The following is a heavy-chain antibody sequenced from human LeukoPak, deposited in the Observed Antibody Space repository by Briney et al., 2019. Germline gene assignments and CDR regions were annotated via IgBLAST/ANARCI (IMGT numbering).Heavy chain of an antibody. J-gene: IGHJ4*02. CDR1: GCSISSYY. CDR3: ARQIAARVFDY. Sequence: AETLFLTCTASGCSISSYYWSWIRQPPGKGLEWIGYIYTSGSTNYNPSLKSRVTISVDTSKNQFSLKLSSVTAADTAVYYCARQIAARVFDYWGQGTLVTVSS. D-gene: IGHD6-6*01. CDR2: IYTSGST. V-gene: IGHV4-4*09.